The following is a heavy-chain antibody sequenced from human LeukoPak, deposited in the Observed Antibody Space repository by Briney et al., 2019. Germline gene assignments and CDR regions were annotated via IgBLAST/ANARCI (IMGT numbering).Heavy chain of an antibody. V-gene: IGHV1-18*01. D-gene: IGHD3-22*01. CDR3: ARERLGYYDSSGYTGGWFDP. CDR2: ISAYNGNT. Sequence: ASVKVSCKASGYTFSSYGITWVRQAPGQGLEWMGWISAYNGNTNYAQKVQGRVTMTTDTSTSTAYMELRSLRSDDTAVYYCARERLGYYDSSGYTGGWFDPWGQGTLVTVSS. CDR1: GYTFSSYG. J-gene: IGHJ5*02.